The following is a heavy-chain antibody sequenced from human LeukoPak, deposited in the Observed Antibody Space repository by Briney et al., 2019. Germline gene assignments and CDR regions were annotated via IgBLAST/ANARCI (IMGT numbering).Heavy chain of an antibody. CDR3: ARGHDAFDI. CDR1: GYSIRNGYN. Sequence: SETLSLTCTVSGYSIRNGYNWGWIRLSPGKGLEWLGSIYQSGSTYDNPSLKSRVSLSIDTSKNQFSLKLTSVTAADTAVYYCARGHDAFDIWGQGTMVTVSS. CDR2: IYQSGST. V-gene: IGHV4-38-2*02. J-gene: IGHJ3*02.